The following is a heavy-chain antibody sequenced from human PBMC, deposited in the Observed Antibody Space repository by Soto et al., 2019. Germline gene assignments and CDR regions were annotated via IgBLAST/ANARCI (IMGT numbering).Heavy chain of an antibody. V-gene: IGHV1-18*01. J-gene: IGHJ1*01. CDR1: GYTFTSYG. CDR3: ARGFLCTNGVCPKGGYFQH. Sequence: QVPLVQSEAEVKKPGASVKVSCKASGYTFTSYGISWVRQAPGQGLEWMGWISAYNGNTNYAQKLQGRVTMTTDTSTSTAYMELRSLRSDDTAVYYCARGFLCTNGVCPKGGYFQHWGQGTLVTVSS. CDR2: ISAYNGNT. D-gene: IGHD2-8*01.